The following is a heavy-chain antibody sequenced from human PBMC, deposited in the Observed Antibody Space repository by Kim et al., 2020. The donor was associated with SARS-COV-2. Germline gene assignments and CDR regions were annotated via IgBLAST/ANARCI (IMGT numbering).Heavy chain of an antibody. D-gene: IGHD4-17*01. J-gene: IGHJ6*02. CDR2: IYHSGST. V-gene: IGHV4-4*02. CDR1: GGSISSSNW. CDR3: ARRITESRDDYGDYGGYYYYYYGMDV. Sequence: SETLSLTCAVSGGSISSSNWWSWVRQPPGKGLEWIGEIYHSGSTNYNPSLKSRVTISVDKSKNQFSLKLSSVTAADTAVYYCARRITESRDDYGDYGGYYYYYYGMDVWGQGTTVTVSS.